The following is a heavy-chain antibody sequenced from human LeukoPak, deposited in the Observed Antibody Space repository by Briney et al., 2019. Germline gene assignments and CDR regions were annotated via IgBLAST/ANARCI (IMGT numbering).Heavy chain of an antibody. Sequence: GGSLRLSCAASGFTFSSYAMSWVRQAPGKGLEWVSAISGSGGSTYYADSVKGRFTISRDNSKNTLYLQMNSLRAEDTAVYYCAKARLPWTTGGTSRFDLWGQGTLVPVS. CDR1: GFTFSSYA. CDR2: ISGSGGST. CDR3: AKARLPWTTGGTSRFDL. J-gene: IGHJ5*02. D-gene: IGHD6-13*01. V-gene: IGHV3-23*01.